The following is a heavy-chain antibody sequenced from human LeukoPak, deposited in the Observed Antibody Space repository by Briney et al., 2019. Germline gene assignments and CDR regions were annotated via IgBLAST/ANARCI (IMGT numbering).Heavy chain of an antibody. CDR1: GGSFSGYY. V-gene: IGHV4-34*01. CDR3: ARPRGYSGYDLDY. J-gene: IGHJ4*02. Sequence: SETLSLTCAVYGGSFSGYYWSWIRQPPGKGLEWIGEINHSGSTNYNPSLKSQVTISVDTSKNQFSLKLSSVTAADTAVYYCARPRGYSGYDLDYWGQGTLVTVSS. CDR2: INHSGST. D-gene: IGHD5-12*01.